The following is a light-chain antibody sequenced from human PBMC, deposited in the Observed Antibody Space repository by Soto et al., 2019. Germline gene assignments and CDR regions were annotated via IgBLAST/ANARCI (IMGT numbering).Light chain of an antibody. V-gene: IGKV3-20*01. CDR3: QQYGGSPRT. J-gene: IGKJ1*01. CDR1: QSVTKS. CDR2: GAS. Sequence: EMVLTQAPVTLSLPRGERSTLACRASQSVTKSLAWYQQKPGQAPRLLIYGASSRATGIPDRFSGSGSGTDFTLTISRLEPEDFAVYYCQQYGGSPRTFGQGIKVDIK.